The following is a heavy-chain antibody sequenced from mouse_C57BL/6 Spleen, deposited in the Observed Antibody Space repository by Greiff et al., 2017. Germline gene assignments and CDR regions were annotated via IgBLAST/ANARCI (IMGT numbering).Heavy chain of an antibody. CDR2: IWSGGST. D-gene: IGHD3-2*02. V-gene: IGHV2-2*01. CDR3: ARNYHSSGYGGAMDD. Sequence: VQLQESGPGLVQPSQSLSITCTVSGFSLTSYGVHWVRQSPGKGLEWLGVIWSGGSTDYNAAFISRLSISKDNSKSQVFFKMNSRQADDTAIYYCARNYHSSGYGGAMDDWGQGTSVTVSS. J-gene: IGHJ4*01. CDR1: GFSLTSYG.